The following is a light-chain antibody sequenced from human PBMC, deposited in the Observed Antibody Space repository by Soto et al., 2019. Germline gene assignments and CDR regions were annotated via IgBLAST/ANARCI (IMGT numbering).Light chain of an antibody. J-gene: IGKJ1*01. CDR1: QSVSNN. CDR3: QQYNNWPPWT. Sequence: EIVMTQSPATLSVSPGERATLSCRASQSVSNNLAWYQQKPGQAPRLLIYDASPRATGIPARFSGSGSGTEFTLTISSRQSEDFAVYYCQQYNNWPPWTFGQGTKVEIK. V-gene: IGKV3-15*01. CDR2: DAS.